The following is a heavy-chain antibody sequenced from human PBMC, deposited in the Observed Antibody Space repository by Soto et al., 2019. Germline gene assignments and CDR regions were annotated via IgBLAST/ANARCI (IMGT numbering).Heavy chain of an antibody. Sequence: GASVNVSCKASGYSFSTYDISWLRQAPGQGPEWMGRISPKNGNTNYAQNFQDRVTKTADTSSSTAYMELRGLRPDDTAKYYCATSYDSGFDPWGQGTLVTVSS. J-gene: IGHJ5*02. V-gene: IGHV1-18*04. D-gene: IGHD3-3*01. CDR2: ISPKNGNT. CDR1: GYSFSTYD. CDR3: ATSYDSGFDP.